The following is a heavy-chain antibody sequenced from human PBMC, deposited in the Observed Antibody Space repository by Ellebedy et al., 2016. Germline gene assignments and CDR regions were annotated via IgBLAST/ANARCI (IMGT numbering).Heavy chain of an antibody. CDR3: ATDGGYCSGGSCYVWADAFDI. Sequence: GESLKISXAASGFSFTYAWMNWVRQAPGKGLEWVGRIRSKTDGGPADYGAPVKGRFTISRDDSKSTLFLQMNSLKTEDTAVYYCATDGGYCSGGSCYVWADAFDIWGPGTLVTVSS. CDR2: IRSKTDGGPA. D-gene: IGHD2-15*01. J-gene: IGHJ3*02. V-gene: IGHV3-15*01. CDR1: GFSFTYAW.